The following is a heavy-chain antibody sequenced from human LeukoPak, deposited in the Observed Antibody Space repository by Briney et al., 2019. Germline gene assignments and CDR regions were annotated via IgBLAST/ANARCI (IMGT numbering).Heavy chain of an antibody. D-gene: IGHD3-3*01. V-gene: IGHV3-7*01. CDR3: VSSFSDDFWSGHF. CDR1: RLTFTYW. Sequence: GGSLRLSCAASRLTFTYWMSWVRQAPGKGLEWVANIKQDGSQKYYVDSVKGRFTISRDNAKKSLYLQMNSLRAEDTAVYYCVSSFSDDFWSGHFWGQGTLVTVSS. J-gene: IGHJ4*02. CDR2: IKQDGSQK.